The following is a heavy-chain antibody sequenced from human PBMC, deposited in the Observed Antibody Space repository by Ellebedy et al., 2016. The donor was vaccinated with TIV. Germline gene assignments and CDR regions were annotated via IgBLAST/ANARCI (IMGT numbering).Heavy chain of an antibody. J-gene: IGHJ4*02. CDR1: GFTFTYYW. D-gene: IGHD7-27*01. CDR3: TRETNPPPGALAGTGFDC. V-gene: IGHV3-30*02. CDR2: KRFDGRNE. Sequence: PGGSLRLSCTASGFTFTYYWIHWVRQAPGKGLEWVAFKRFDGRNEYNGASVKGRFIISRDLSKNTLYLQMNRMTSDDTGIYYCTRETNPPPGALAGTGFDCWGQGTLVIVSS.